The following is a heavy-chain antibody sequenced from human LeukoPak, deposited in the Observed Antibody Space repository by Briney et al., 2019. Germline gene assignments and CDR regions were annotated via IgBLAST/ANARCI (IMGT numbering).Heavy chain of an antibody. CDR1: VFTFSDYS. D-gene: IGHD1-26*01. CDR2: ISGRSSTI. J-gene: IGHJ4*02. CDR3: ARDRIKSGSSYFDY. V-gene: IGHV3-48*01. Sequence: GGSLRLSCAASVFTFSDYSMNWVRQAPGKGLEWVSYISGRSSTIYYADSVKGRFTISRDNAKNSMYLQMNSLRAEDTAVYYCARDRIKSGSSYFDYWGQGTLVTVSS.